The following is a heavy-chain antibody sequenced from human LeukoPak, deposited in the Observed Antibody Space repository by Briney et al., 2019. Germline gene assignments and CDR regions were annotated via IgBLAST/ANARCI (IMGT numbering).Heavy chain of an antibody. J-gene: IGHJ5*02. CDR2: FSGRVGTI. CDR3: ARDSGVNNGDYYPDWFDP. Sequence: QAGGSLRLSCAASGFTFSSYDMNWVRQAPGRGLEWVSYFSGRVGTIFYADSVKGRFTMSRDNAKNSLYLQMNSLRAEDTAVYYCARDSGVNNGDYYPDWFDPWGQGTLVTVSS. V-gene: IGHV3-48*03. D-gene: IGHD4-17*01. CDR1: GFTFSSYD.